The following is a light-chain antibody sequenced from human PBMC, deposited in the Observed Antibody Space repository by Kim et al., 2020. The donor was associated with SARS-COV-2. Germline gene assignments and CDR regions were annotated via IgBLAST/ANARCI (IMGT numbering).Light chain of an antibody. Sequence: VSPGQPASITCSGDKLGDKYACWYQQKPGQSPVLVIYQDSKRPSGIPERFSGSNSGNTATLTISGTQAMDEADYYCQAWDSSTGVFGGGTQLTVL. V-gene: IGLV3-1*01. CDR1: KLGDKY. CDR2: QDS. CDR3: QAWDSSTGV. J-gene: IGLJ2*01.